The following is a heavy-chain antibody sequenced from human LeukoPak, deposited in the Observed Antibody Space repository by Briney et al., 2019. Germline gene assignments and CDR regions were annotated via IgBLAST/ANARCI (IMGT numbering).Heavy chain of an antibody. Sequence: ASVNVSCKASGYTFTGYYMHWVPQAPGQGLEWMGWINPNSGGTNYAQKFQGWVTMTRDTSISTAYMELSRLRSDDTAVYYCARGSDIVVVVAASPPDYWGQGTLVTVSS. CDR1: GYTFTGYY. D-gene: IGHD2-15*01. V-gene: IGHV1-2*04. J-gene: IGHJ4*02. CDR2: INPNSGGT. CDR3: ARGSDIVVVVAASPPDY.